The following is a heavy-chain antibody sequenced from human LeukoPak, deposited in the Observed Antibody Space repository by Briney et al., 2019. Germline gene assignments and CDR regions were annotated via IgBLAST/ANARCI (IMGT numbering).Heavy chain of an antibody. CDR1: GYTFTGYY. J-gene: IGHJ4*02. Sequence: ASVKVSCKASGYTFTGYYMHWVRQAPGQGLEWMGWINPNSGGTNYAQKFQGRVTMTRDTSISTAYRERSRLRSDDTAVYYCARDLGYSGSWYVYWGKGNLVTVSS. V-gene: IGHV1-2*02. D-gene: IGHD6-13*01. CDR3: ARDLGYSGSWYVY. CDR2: INPNSGGT.